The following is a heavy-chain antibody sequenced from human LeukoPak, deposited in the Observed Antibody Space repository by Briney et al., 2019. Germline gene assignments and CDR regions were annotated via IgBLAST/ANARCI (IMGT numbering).Heavy chain of an antibody. J-gene: IGHJ5*02. V-gene: IGHV3-11*04. Sequence: GGSLGLSCAASGFTFSDYYMSWIRQAPGKGLEWVSYISSSSSTIYYADSVKGRFTISRDNAENSLYLQMNSLRAEDTAVYYCARGRRGIQLSLNWFDPWGQGTLVTVSS. CDR1: GFTFSDYY. CDR2: ISSSSSTI. CDR3: ARGRRGIQLSLNWFDP. D-gene: IGHD5-18*01.